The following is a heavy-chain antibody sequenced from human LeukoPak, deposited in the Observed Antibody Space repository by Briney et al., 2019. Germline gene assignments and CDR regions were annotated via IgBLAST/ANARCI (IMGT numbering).Heavy chain of an antibody. D-gene: IGHD2-2*02. V-gene: IGHV1-18*01. J-gene: IGHJ3*02. Sequence: ASVKVSCKASGYTFTSYDINWVRQATGQGLEWMGWISAYNGNTNYAQKLQGRVTMTTDTSTSTAYMELRSLRSDDTAVYYCARDKVVPAAIHPDAFDIWGQGTMVTVSS. CDR3: ARDKVVPAAIHPDAFDI. CDR1: GYTFTSYD. CDR2: ISAYNGNT.